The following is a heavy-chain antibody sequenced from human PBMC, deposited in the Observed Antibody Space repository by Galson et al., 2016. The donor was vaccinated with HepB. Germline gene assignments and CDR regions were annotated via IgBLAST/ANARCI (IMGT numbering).Heavy chain of an antibody. D-gene: IGHD3-10*01. CDR3: ARGIRGPDY. Sequence: SLRLSCAASGFTFSIHDMSWVRQTPGRGLEWISGIRGGGPETYYADSVKGRFTISRDNSKNPVFLQMNCLRVEDTALYYCARGIRGPDYWGPGTLVTVSS. J-gene: IGHJ4*02. V-gene: IGHV3-23*01. CDR2: IRGGGPET. CDR1: GFTFSIHD.